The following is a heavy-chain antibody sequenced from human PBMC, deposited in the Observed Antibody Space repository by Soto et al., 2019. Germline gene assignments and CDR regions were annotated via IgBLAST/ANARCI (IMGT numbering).Heavy chain of an antibody. J-gene: IGHJ4*02. CDR1: GFTFSNYA. V-gene: IGHV3-23*01. Sequence: GGSLRLSCAASGFTFSNYAVSWVRQAPGKGLEWVSAISGSGGSTYYANSVKGRFTISRDNSKNTLYLQMNSLRAEDTAVYYCAKTYCSSSSCYYSTVDYWGQGTLVTVSS. CDR2: ISGSGGST. D-gene: IGHD2-2*01. CDR3: AKTYCSSSSCYYSTVDY.